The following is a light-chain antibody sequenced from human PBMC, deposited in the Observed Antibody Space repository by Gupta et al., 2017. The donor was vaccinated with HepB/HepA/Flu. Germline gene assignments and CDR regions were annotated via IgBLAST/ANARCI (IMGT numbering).Light chain of an antibody. CDR3: QQRINWPPLT. V-gene: IGKV3-11*01. J-gene: IGKJ4*01. CDR2: DAS. CDR1: QSVSSY. Sequence: EIVLTQSPATLSLSTGERATLSCRASQSVSSYLAWYQQKPGQAPRLLIYDASNRATGIPARFSGSGSGTDFTLTISSLEPEDFAVYYCQQRINWPPLTFGGGTKVEIK.